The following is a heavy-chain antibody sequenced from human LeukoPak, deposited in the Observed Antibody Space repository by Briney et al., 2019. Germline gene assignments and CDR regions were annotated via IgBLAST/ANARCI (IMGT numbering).Heavy chain of an antibody. CDR1: GYTFTGYY. J-gene: IGHJ4*02. Sequence: ASVKVSCKASGYTFTGYYMHWVRQAPGQGLEWMGWINPNSGGTNYAQKFQGRVTVTRDTSISTAYMELSRLRSDDTAVYYCAGSTRIWGWFDYWGKGTLVTVSS. D-gene: IGHD3-16*01. CDR3: AGSTRIWGWFDY. CDR2: INPNSGGT. V-gene: IGHV1-2*02.